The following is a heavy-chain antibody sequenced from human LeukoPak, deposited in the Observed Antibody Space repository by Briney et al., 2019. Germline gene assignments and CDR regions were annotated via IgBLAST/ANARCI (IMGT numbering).Heavy chain of an antibody. CDR1: GGSFSGYY. V-gene: IGHV4-34*01. CDR2: INHNGST. J-gene: IGHJ6*03. D-gene: IGHD6-19*01. CDR3: ARGDPGYSSGWYSSRVADYYYYMDV. Sequence: SETLSLTCAVYGGSFSGYYWNWIRQSPGKGLEWIGEINHNGSTNYNPSLKSRVTMSVDTSKNQFSLKLSPVTAADTAVYYCARGDPGYSSGWYSSRVADYYYYMDVWGKGTTVTVSS.